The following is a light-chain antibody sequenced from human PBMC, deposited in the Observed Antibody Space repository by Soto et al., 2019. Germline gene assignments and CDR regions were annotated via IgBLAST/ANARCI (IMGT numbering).Light chain of an antibody. CDR3: QQAKNFPWT. Sequence: DIQMTQSPSTLSASVGDRVTLTCRASQSISYWLAWYQQRPGKAPKLLIYAASNLQNEVPSRFSGSGAGTDFTLTISSLQPEDFATYYCQQAKNFPWTFGQGAKVDIK. J-gene: IGKJ1*01. V-gene: IGKV1-12*01. CDR2: AAS. CDR1: QSISYW.